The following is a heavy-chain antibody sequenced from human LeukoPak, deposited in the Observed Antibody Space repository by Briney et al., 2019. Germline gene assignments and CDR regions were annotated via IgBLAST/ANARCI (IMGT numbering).Heavy chain of an antibody. CDR1: GFTVSSNY. Sequence: GGSLRLSCAASGFTVSSNYMSWVRQAPGKGLEWVSVIYSGGSTYYADSVKGRFTISRDNSKNTLYLQMNSLRAEDTAVYYCARAGRYSSSWYTLFYWGQGTLVTVSS. V-gene: IGHV3-53*01. J-gene: IGHJ4*02. CDR2: IYSGGST. CDR3: ARAGRYSSSWYTLFY. D-gene: IGHD6-13*01.